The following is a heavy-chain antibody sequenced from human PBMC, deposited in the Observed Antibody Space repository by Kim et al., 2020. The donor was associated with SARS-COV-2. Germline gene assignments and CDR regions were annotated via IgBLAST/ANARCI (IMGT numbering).Heavy chain of an antibody. CDR1: GYSFTNYW. CDR2: IYPGDSDT. V-gene: IGHV5-51*01. CDR3: ARRDFYGSGSIDS. J-gene: IGHJ4*02. D-gene: IGHD3-10*01. Sequence: GESLKISCKGSGYSFTNYWIGWVRQMPGKGLEWMGIIYPGDSDTRYSPSFQGQVTISADKSIRTAYLQWSSLKASDTAVYYCARRDFYGSGSIDSWGQGTLVTVSS.